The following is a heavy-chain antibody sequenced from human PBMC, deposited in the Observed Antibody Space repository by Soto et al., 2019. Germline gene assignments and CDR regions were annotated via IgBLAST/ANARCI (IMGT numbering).Heavy chain of an antibody. J-gene: IGHJ4*02. D-gene: IGHD6-19*01. CDR2: ISYDGSNK. V-gene: IGHV3-30*18. Sequence: GGSLRLSCAASGFTFSSYGMHWVRQAPGKGLEWVAVISYDGSNKYYADSVKGRFTISRDNSKNTLYLQMNSLRAEDTAVYYCAKLISSGWFDYWGQGTLVTVSS. CDR1: GFTFSSYG. CDR3: AKLISSGWFDY.